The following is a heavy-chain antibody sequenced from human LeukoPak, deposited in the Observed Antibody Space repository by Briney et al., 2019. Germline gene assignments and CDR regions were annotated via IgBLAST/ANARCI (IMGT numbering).Heavy chain of an antibody. J-gene: IGHJ5*02. CDR3: AEDSSGFP. CDR1: GFTFSSYS. V-gene: IGHV3-21*01. D-gene: IGHD3-22*01. CDR2: ISSSSSHI. Sequence: GGSLRLSCAASGFTFSSYSMTWVRQAPGKGLEWVSSISSSSSHIYYADSVKGRFTISRDNAKNSLYLQMNSLRAEDTAVYYCAEDSSGFPWGQGTLVTVSS.